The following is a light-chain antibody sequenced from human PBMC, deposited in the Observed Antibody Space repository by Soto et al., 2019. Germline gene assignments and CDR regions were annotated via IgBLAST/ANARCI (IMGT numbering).Light chain of an antibody. V-gene: IGKV3-15*01. J-gene: IGKJ4*01. CDR1: QSVSTN. CDR2: GAS. CDR3: QLYKDWPPNLT. Sequence: EIVMTQSPATLSVSPGERATLSCRASQSVSTNLAWYQQKPGQAPRLLIYGASARATGIPGRFSGSGSGTEFALPISSLLSEDFAVYYCQLYKDWPPNLTFGGGTKVEI.